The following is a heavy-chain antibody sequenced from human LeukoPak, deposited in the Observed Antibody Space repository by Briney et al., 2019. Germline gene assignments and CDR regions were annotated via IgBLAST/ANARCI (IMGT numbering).Heavy chain of an antibody. CDR3: ARTRQWLEYYFDY. Sequence: PGGSLRLSCAASGFTVSSNYMSWVRQAPGKGLEWIGSIYHSGSTYYNPSLKSRVTISVDTSKNQFSLKLSSVTAADTAVYYCARTRQWLEYYFDYWGQGTLVTVSS. J-gene: IGHJ4*02. CDR2: IYHSGST. V-gene: IGHV4-38-2*01. CDR1: GFTVSSNY. D-gene: IGHD6-19*01.